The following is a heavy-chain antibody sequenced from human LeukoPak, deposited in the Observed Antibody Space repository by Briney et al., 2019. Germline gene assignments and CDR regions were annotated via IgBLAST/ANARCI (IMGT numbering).Heavy chain of an antibody. J-gene: IGHJ4*02. CDR1: GFTFSSYG. Sequence: GRSLRLSCAASGFTFSSYGMHWVRQAPGKGLEWVAVIWYDGSNKYYADSVKGRFTISRDNSKNTLYLQMNSLRAEDTAVYYCAKDRVYYDFWSGYYRGYYFDYWGQGTLVTVSS. CDR2: IWYDGSNK. CDR3: AKDRVYYDFWSGYYRGYYFDY. D-gene: IGHD3-3*01. V-gene: IGHV3-33*06.